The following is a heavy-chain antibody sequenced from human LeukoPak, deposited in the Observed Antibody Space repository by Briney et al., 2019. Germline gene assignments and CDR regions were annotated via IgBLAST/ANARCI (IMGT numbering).Heavy chain of an antibody. Sequence: SETLSLTCAVSGDSISSGGYFWSWIRQPPGKGLEWIGYISHYENAYYNPSLSSRVTMSVDKSKNQVSLKITSVTAADTAIYYCARDGYNSAPFDYWGPGTLVTVSS. CDR1: GDSISSGGYF. D-gene: IGHD5-24*01. V-gene: IGHV4-30-2*01. CDR2: ISHYENA. CDR3: ARDGYNSAPFDY. J-gene: IGHJ4*02.